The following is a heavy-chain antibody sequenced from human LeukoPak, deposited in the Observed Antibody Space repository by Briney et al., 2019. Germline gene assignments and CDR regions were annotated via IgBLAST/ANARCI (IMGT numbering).Heavy chain of an antibody. CDR2: IRSRTYGGTT. J-gene: IGHJ4*02. CDR1: GSTSGDDA. CDR3: TRDRVGLWWFN. Sequence: GGSLRLSCTASGSTSGDDALNWFRQAPGKGLEWVGFIRSRTYGGTTEYAASVKGRFTISRDDSKSIAYLQMNSLKTEDTAVYYCTRDRVGLWWFNWGQGTLVTVSS. D-gene: IGHD2-21*01. V-gene: IGHV3-49*03.